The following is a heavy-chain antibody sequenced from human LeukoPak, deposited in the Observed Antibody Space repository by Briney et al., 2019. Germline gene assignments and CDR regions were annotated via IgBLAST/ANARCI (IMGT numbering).Heavy chain of an antibody. CDR1: GFTFSSYW. CDR3: ARDTPNYYDSSGCFDY. J-gene: IGHJ4*02. Sequence: GGSLRLSCAASGFTFSSYWMSWVRQAPGKGLEWVANIKQDGSEKYYVDSVKGRFTISRDNAKNSLYLQMNSLRAEDTAVYYCARDTPNYYDSSGCFDYWGQGTLVTVSS. V-gene: IGHV3-7*01. CDR2: IKQDGSEK. D-gene: IGHD3-22*01.